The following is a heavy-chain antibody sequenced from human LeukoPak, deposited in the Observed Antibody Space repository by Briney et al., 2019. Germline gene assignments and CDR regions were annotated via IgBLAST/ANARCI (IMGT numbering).Heavy chain of an antibody. Sequence: SVKVSCKASGGTFSSYAISWVRQAPGQGLEWMGGIIPIFGTANYAQKFQGRVTITADKSTSTAYMELSSLRSDDTAVYYCAREGGIARPPYLYYYIDVWGKGTTVTVSS. CDR1: GGTFSSYA. D-gene: IGHD6-6*01. J-gene: IGHJ6*03. V-gene: IGHV1-69*06. CDR2: IIPIFGTA. CDR3: AREGGIARPPYLYYYIDV.